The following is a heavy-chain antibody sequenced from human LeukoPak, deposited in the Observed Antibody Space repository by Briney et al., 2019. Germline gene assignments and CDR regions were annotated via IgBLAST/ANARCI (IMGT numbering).Heavy chain of an antibody. Sequence: GASVKVSCKASGYTFTSYYMHWVRQAPGQELEWMGIINPSGGSTSYAQKFQGRVTMTRDMSTSTAYMELSSLRSEDSAVYFCARGLLPPYTSSWYDYNYYYMDVWGKGTTVTVSS. J-gene: IGHJ6*03. CDR2: INPSGGST. CDR3: ARGLLPPYTSSWYDYNYYYMDV. CDR1: GYTFTSYY. V-gene: IGHV1-46*01. D-gene: IGHD6-13*01.